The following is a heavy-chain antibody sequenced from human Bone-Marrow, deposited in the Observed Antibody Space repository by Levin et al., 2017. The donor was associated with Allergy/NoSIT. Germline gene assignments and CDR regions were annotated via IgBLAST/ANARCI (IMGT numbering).Heavy chain of an antibody. CDR1: GGSISGGDYY. V-gene: IGHV4-61*02. CDR2: IYSGGAT. CDR3: ARDSGTNWIDRLGMGWFDP. J-gene: IGHJ5*02. Sequence: LRLSCTVSGGSISGGDYYWSWIRQPAGKGLEWIGRIYSGGATDYHASFESRVTISLDTSGSQFSLEMTSVTAADTAIYFCARDSGTNWIDRLGMGWFDPWGQGILVTVSS. D-gene: IGHD3-10*01.